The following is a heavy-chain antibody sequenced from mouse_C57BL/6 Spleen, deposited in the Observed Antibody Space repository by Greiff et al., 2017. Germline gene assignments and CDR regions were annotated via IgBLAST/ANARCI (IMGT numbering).Heavy chain of an antibody. Sequence: VQLQQSGAELVRPGASVTLSCKASGYTFTDYEMHWVKQTPVHGLEWIGAIDPETGGTAYNQKFKGKAILTADKSSSTAYMELRSLTSEDSAVYYCTRGVPYGNYPAWFAYWGQGTLVTVSA. CDR3: TRGVPYGNYPAWFAY. CDR1: GYTFTDYE. J-gene: IGHJ3*01. V-gene: IGHV1-15*01. CDR2: IDPETGGT. D-gene: IGHD2-1*01.